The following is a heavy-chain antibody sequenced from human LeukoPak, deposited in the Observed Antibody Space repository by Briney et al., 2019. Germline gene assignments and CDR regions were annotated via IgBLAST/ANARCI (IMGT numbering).Heavy chain of an antibody. V-gene: IGHV4-61*10. J-gene: IGHJ4*02. CDR3: ARSGQGYFDY. CDR2: IYYSGTT. Sequence: SQTLSLTCTVSGDSISSGTYYWSWIRQPAGKGLEWIGYIYYSGTTNYNPSLKSRVSMSVDTSKNQFSLKLSSVTAADTAVYYCARSGQGYFDYWGQGTLVTVSS. CDR1: GDSISSGTYY.